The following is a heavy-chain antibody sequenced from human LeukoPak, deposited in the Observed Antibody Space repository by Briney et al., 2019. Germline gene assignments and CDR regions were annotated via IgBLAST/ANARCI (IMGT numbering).Heavy chain of an antibody. D-gene: IGHD5-18*01. Sequence: ASVKVSCKASGYTFTSYGISWVRQAPGQGLEWMGWISAYNGNTNYAQKLQGRVTMTTDTSTSTAYMELSSLRSEDTAVYYCARDRVDTAMVASDYWGQGTLVTVSS. J-gene: IGHJ4*02. V-gene: IGHV1-18*01. CDR1: GYTFTSYG. CDR2: ISAYNGNT. CDR3: ARDRVDTAMVASDY.